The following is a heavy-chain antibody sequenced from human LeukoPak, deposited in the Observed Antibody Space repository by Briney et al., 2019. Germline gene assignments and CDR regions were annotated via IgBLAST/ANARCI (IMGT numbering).Heavy chain of an antibody. CDR1: GYTLTDYY. V-gene: IGHV1-2*06. CDR2: INPNSGGT. D-gene: IGHD5-24*01. CDR3: ARVEMATIRD. Sequence: ASVKVSCKASGYTLTDYYMHWVRQAPGQGLEWMGRINPNSGGTNYAQKFQGRVTMTRDTSISTVYMELSRLRSDDTAVYYCARVEMATIRDWGQGTLVTVSS. J-gene: IGHJ4*02.